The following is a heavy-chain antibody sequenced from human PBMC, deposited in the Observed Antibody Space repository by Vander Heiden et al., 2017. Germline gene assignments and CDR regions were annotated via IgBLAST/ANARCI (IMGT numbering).Heavy chain of an antibody. V-gene: IGHV1-18*01. CDR1: GYTFTTYG. CDR2: SSAYNGNT. D-gene: IGHD6-19*01. Sequence: QVQLVQSGAEVKKPGASVTVSCKASGYTFTTYGISWVRQSPGQGLGWMGWSSAYNGNTNYAQKLQGRVTMTTDTSTSTAYMELRSLRSDDTAVYYCARAPQSSGWLWGVIGYWGQGTLVTVSS. CDR3: ARAPQSSGWLWGVIGY. J-gene: IGHJ4*02.